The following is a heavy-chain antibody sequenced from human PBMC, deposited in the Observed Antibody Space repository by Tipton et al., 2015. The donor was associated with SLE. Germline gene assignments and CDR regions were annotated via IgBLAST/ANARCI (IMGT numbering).Heavy chain of an antibody. D-gene: IGHD2/OR15-2a*01. Sequence: TLSLTCTVSGDSISSYYWSWIRQPPGKGLEWIGYIYYSGSTYYNPSLKSRVTISVDTSKNQFSLKLSSVTASDTAVYYCARGGFYGSPKYSMDVWGQGTTGTVSS. V-gene: IGHV4-59*08. J-gene: IGHJ6*02. CDR3: ARGGFYGSPKYSMDV. CDR2: IYYSGST. CDR1: GDSISSYY.